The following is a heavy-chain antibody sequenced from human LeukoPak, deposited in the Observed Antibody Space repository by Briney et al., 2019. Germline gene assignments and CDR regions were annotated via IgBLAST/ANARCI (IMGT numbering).Heavy chain of an antibody. CDR3: VTDWPVW. V-gene: IGHV3-48*01. J-gene: IGHJ4*02. Sequence: GGSLRLSCAVSGFSLSAFGMHWARQAPGKGLEWASYISDRSTNIYYADSVKARFTISRDNAKNSLFLQMNSLRAEDTAVYFCVTDWPVWWGQGTLVTVSS. CDR2: ISDRSTNI. D-gene: IGHD3-16*01. CDR1: GFSLSAFG.